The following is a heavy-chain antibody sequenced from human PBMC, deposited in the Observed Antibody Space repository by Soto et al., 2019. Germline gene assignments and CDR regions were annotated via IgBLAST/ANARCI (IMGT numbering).Heavy chain of an antibody. J-gene: IGHJ4*02. CDR2: INHSGNT. V-gene: IGHV4-39*01. Sequence: PSETLSLTCAVSGGSIGTSAYYWGWIRQAPGKGLEWIGSINHSGNTYLSPSLKDRVTMSVDTSKNSFSLKLRSATAADTGLYFCTRQTTGGYPPQEFDHWGQGALVTVSS. D-gene: IGHD2-15*01. CDR1: GGSIGTSAYY. CDR3: TRQTTGGYPPQEFDH.